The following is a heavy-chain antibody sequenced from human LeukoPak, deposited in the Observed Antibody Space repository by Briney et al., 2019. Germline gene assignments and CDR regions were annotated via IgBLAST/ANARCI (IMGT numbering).Heavy chain of an antibody. V-gene: IGHV1-69*05. CDR1: GGTFSSYA. J-gene: IGHJ6*03. D-gene: IGHD6-13*01. Sequence: ASVKVSCKASGGTFSSYAISWVRQAPGQGLEWMGGIIPIFGTANYAQKFQGRVTITTDESTSTAYMELSSLRSEDTAVCYCARGIAAAGAYYYYYYMDVWGKGTTVTVSS. CDR3: ARGIAAAGAYYYYYYMDV. CDR2: IIPIFGTA.